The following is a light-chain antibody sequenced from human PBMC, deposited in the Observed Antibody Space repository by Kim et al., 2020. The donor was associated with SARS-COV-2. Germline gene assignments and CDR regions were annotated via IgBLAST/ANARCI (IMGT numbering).Light chain of an antibody. J-gene: IGLJ2*01. CDR2: LNSDGSH. CDR3: QTWGTGIVV. CDR1: SGHSNYA. Sequence: QPVLTQSPSASASLGASVKLTCTLSSGHSNYAIAWHQQQPEKGPRYLMKLNSDGSHSKGDGIPDRFSGSSSGAERYLTISSPQFEDEADYYCQTWGTGIVVFGGGTKLTVL. V-gene: IGLV4-69*01.